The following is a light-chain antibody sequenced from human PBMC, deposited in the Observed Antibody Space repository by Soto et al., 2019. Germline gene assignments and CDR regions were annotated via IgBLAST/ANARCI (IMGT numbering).Light chain of an antibody. CDR2: GAS. CDR1: QSISRY. J-gene: IGKJ5*01. Sequence: IVLTQSPGTLSLSPGERTTLSCRASQSISRYLAWYQQKPGQGPRLLIYGASSRATGTPDRFSGSGSGTDFTLTISRLEPEDFAVYYCQHYDGSPITFGHGTRLEIK. V-gene: IGKV3-20*01. CDR3: QHYDGSPIT.